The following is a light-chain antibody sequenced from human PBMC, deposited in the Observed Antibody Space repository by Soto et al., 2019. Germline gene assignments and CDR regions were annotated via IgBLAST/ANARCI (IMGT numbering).Light chain of an antibody. CDR2: EVS. CDR1: SSDVSGYNS. V-gene: IGLV2-14*01. J-gene: IGLJ1*01. Sequence: QSALTQPASVSGSPGQSITISCTGTSSDVSGYNSVSWYQQHPGKAPKLMIYEVSNRPSGVSNRFSGSKSGNTASLTISGLQAEDEADYYCSSYSTSSTLLYVFGTGTKVTVL. CDR3: SSYSTSSTLLYV.